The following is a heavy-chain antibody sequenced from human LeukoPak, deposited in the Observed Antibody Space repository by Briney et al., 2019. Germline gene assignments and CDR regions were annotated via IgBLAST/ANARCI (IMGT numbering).Heavy chain of an antibody. CDR3: ARLISGYYYANFDY. V-gene: IGHV4-38-2*02. J-gene: IGHJ4*02. Sequence: SETLSLTCTVSGYSISSGYYWGWIRQPPGKGLEWIGSIYHSGSTYYNPSLKSRVTISVDTSKNQFSLKLSSVTAADTAVYYCARLISGYYYANFDYWGQGTLVTVSS. D-gene: IGHD3-22*01. CDR1: GYSISSGYY. CDR2: IYHSGST.